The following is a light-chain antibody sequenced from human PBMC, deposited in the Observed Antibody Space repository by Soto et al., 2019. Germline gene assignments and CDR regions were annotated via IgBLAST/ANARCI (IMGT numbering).Light chain of an antibody. Sequence: EIVLTQSPGTLSLSPGERATLSCRASQSLSGNYLAWYQQKPGQAPRLLIFGVSSRATGIPDRFSGSGSGTAFTLTITSLEPEDFAVYYCHHYGSSPYTFGLGTKLEIK. J-gene: IGKJ2*01. CDR3: HHYGSSPYT. CDR2: GVS. CDR1: QSLSGNY. V-gene: IGKV3-20*01.